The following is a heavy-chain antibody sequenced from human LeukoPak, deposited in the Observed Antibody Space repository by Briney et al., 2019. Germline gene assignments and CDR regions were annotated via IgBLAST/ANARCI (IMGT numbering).Heavy chain of an antibody. D-gene: IGHD6-13*01. Sequence: GASVKVSCKASGYTFTSYGISWVRQAPGPGLEGRGWISAYNGNTNYAEKLQGRVTMTTDKSTSKAYMELRSLRSDDTAVYYCARRIAAASGRAFDIWGQGTMVTVSS. CDR1: GYTFTSYG. V-gene: IGHV1-18*01. CDR2: ISAYNGNT. CDR3: ARRIAAASGRAFDI. J-gene: IGHJ3*02.